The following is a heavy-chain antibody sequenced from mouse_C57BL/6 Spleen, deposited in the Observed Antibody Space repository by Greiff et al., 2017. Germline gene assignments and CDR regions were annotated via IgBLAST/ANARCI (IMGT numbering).Heavy chain of an antibody. J-gene: IGHJ3*01. CDR1: GYAFSSSW. CDR2: IYPGDGDT. V-gene: IGHV1-82*01. CDR3: ASPIYDGYYEFAY. D-gene: IGHD2-3*01. Sequence: VMLVESGPELVKPGASVKISCKASGYAFSSSWMNWVKQRPGKGLEWIGRIYPGDGDTNYNGKFKGKATLTADKSSSTAYMQLSSLTSEDSAVYFCASPIYDGYYEFAYWGQGTLVTVSA.